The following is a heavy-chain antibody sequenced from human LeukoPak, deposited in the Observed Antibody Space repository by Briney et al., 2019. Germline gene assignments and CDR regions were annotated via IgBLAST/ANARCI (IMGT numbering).Heavy chain of an antibody. CDR2: INPSGGST. V-gene: IGHV1-46*01. CDR3: ARQYGDYYYYYGMDV. CDR1: GYTFTSYG. J-gene: IGHJ6*02. D-gene: IGHD4-17*01. Sequence: ASVKVSCKASGYTFTSYGISWVRQAPGQGLEWMGIINPSGGSTSYAQKFQGRVTMTRDTSTSTVYMELSSLRSEDTAVYYCARQYGDYYYYYGMDVWGQGTTVTVSS.